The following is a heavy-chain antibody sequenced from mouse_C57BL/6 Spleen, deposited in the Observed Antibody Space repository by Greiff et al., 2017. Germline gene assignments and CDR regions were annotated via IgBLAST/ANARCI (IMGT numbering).Heavy chain of an antibody. CDR3: ARIRGGNGWYFDV. CDR2: IWWDDDK. CDR1: GFSLSTFGMG. V-gene: IGHV8-8*01. D-gene: IGHD1-1*02. J-gene: IGHJ1*03. Sequence: QVTLKESGPGILQPSQTLSLTCSFSGFSLSTFGMGVGWIRQPSGKGLEWLAHIWWDDDKYYNPARKSRLTIYKDTSKNQVVLKIANVDTADTATYYCARIRGGNGWYFDVWGTGTTVTVSS.